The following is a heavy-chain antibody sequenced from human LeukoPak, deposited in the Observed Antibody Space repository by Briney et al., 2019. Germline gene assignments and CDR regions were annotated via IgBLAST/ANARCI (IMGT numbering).Heavy chain of an antibody. V-gene: IGHV3-23*01. Sequence: GGSLRLSCAASGFSSTGYWMTWVRQAPGRGLEWVSAISNNGGRTDYADSVKGRFTISRDNSKSTLYLHMDSLRAEDTAVYYCARDEDTSALSEYWGQGTLVTVSS. CDR1: GFSSTGYW. CDR3: ARDEDTSALSEY. D-gene: IGHD2/OR15-2a*01. J-gene: IGHJ4*02. CDR2: ISNNGGRT.